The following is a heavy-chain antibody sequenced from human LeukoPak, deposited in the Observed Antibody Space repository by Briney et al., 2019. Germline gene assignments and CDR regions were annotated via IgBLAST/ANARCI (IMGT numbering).Heavy chain of an antibody. CDR3: ARTRRYCSSTSCSRGDAFDI. CDR2: IYYSGST. D-gene: IGHD2-2*01. J-gene: IGHJ3*02. V-gene: IGHV4-59*01. CDR1: GGSISSYY. Sequence: SETLSLTCTVSGGSISSYYWSWIRQPPGKGLEWIGYIYYSGSTNYNPSLKSRVTISVDTSKNQFSLKLSSVTAADTAVYYCARTRRYCSSTSCSRGDAFDIWGQGTMVTVSS.